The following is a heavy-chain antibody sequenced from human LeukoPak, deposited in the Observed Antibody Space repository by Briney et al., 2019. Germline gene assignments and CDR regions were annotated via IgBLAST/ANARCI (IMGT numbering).Heavy chain of an antibody. Sequence: ASVKVSCKASGGTFNNYAISWVRQAPGQGLEWMGGIIPLFGTADYAQKFQGRVTITADESTSTAYMELSSLRLEDTAVYYCARDLLGSASSYSSGAWDYWGQGTLVTVSS. CDR1: GGTFNNYA. V-gene: IGHV1-69*01. CDR2: IIPLFGTA. D-gene: IGHD3-22*01. J-gene: IGHJ4*02. CDR3: ARDLLGSASSYSSGAWDY.